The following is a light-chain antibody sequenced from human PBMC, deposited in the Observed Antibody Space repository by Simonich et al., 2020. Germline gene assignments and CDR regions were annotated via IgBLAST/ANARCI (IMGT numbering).Light chain of an antibody. CDR2: WAS. J-gene: IGKJ2*01. CDR3: QQYYSTPYT. CDR1: QSVLYNSNNKNY. V-gene: IGKV4-1*01. Sequence: DIVMTQSPDSLAVSLGARATINCKSRQSVLYNSNNKNYLAWYQQKQGQPPKMLIYWASTRESGVPDRFSGSVSGTDFTLTISSLQAEDVAVYYCQQYYSTPYTFGQGTKLEIK.